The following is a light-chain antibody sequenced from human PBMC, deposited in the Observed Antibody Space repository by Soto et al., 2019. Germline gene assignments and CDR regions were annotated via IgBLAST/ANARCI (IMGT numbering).Light chain of an antibody. Sequence: SVLTQPASVSGSPGQSITISCTGTSSDAGGYNYVSWYQQHPGKAPKLMIYEVSNRPSGVSNRFSGSKSGNTASLTIYGLQAEDEADYYCGSYTSSSTPCVFGTGSKVTVL. V-gene: IGLV2-14*01. CDR3: GSYTSSSTPCV. J-gene: IGLJ1*01. CDR1: SSDAGGYNY. CDR2: EVS.